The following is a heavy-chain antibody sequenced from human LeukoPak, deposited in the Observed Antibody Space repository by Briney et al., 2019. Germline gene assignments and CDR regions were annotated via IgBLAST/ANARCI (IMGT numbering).Heavy chain of an antibody. D-gene: IGHD1-26*01. CDR3: ARGGEWEPVDY. CDR2: IYYRGST. CDR1: GGSINNSYY. J-gene: IGHJ4*02. Sequence: SETLSLTCTVSGGSINNSYYWGWIRLPPGKGLEWIGSIYYRGSTYYSPSLESRVTISVDTSKNQFSLNVNSVTAADTAVYYCARGGEWEPVDYWGQGTLVTVSS. V-gene: IGHV4-39*01.